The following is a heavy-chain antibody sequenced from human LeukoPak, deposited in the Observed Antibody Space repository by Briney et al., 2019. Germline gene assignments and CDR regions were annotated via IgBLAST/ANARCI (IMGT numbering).Heavy chain of an antibody. CDR1: GFTLSSYW. D-gene: IGHD6-13*01. CDR2: INSVGRTT. CDR3: VRGPYTSSRFDS. Sequence: PGGSLRLSCAASGFTLSSYWMHWVRQAPGKGLVWVSRINSVGRTTTYADSVKGRFTISRDNAKNTLYLQMNSLRAEDTAVYYCVRGPYTSSRFDSWGQGTLVTVSS. J-gene: IGHJ4*02. V-gene: IGHV3-74*01.